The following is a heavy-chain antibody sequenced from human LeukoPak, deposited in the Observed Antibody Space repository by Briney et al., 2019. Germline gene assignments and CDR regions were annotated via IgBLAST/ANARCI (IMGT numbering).Heavy chain of an antibody. CDR3: AAGYYDSSGLRYYCMDV. V-gene: IGHV1-58*02. CDR1: GFTFTSSA. Sequence: ATSVKISCKASGFTFTSSAMQCVRQARGQRLEWIGWIFVGIGNTNYAQKFQERVTITRDMSTSTAYMELSSLRSEDTAVYYCAAGYYDSSGLRYYCMDVWGKGTTVTVSS. D-gene: IGHD3-22*01. J-gene: IGHJ6*03. CDR2: IFVGIGNT.